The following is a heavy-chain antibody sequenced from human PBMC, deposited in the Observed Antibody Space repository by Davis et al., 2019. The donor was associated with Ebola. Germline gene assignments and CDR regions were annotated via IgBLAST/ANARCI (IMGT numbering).Heavy chain of an antibody. J-gene: IGHJ5*02. CDR2: ISAYNGNT. CDR3: ARDDGYCSGGSCYSAGWFDP. Sequence: ASVKVSCKASGYTFTSYGISWVRQAPGQGLEWMGWISAYNGNTNYAQKLQGRVTMTTDTSTSTAYMELRSLRSDDTAVYYCARDDGYCSGGSCYSAGWFDPWGQGTLVTVSS. D-gene: IGHD2-15*01. CDR1: GYTFTSYG. V-gene: IGHV1-18*01.